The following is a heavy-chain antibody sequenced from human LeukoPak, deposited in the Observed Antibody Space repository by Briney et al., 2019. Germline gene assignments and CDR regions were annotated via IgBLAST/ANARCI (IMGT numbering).Heavy chain of an antibody. Sequence: PGGSLRLSCAASGFTFSGYAMSWVRQAPGKGLEWVSAISGSGGSTYYADSVKGRFTISRDNSKNTLYLQMNSLRAEDTAVYYCAKERDYYDSSGYSDYWGQGTLVTVSS. V-gene: IGHV3-23*01. CDR3: AKERDYYDSSGYSDY. CDR2: ISGSGGST. D-gene: IGHD3-22*01. CDR1: GFTFSGYA. J-gene: IGHJ4*02.